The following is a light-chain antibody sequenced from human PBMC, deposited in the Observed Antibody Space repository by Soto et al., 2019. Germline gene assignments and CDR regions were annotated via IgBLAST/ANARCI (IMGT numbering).Light chain of an antibody. CDR3: QHYGSSPLT. CDR2: GAS. Sequence: EIVLTQSPGTLSLSPGERATLSCRASQSVSSSYLAWYQHKPGQAPRLLIYGASSRATGIPDRFSGSGSGTDFTLTSIRLEPEDFSLYYCQHYGSSPLTFGGGTKVEIK. J-gene: IGKJ4*01. CDR1: QSVSSSY. V-gene: IGKV3-20*01.